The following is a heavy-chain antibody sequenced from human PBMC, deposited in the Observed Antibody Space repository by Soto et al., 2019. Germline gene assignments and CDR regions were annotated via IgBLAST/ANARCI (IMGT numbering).Heavy chain of an antibody. CDR2: INASGRP. V-gene: IGHV4-34*10. D-gene: IGHD3-10*01. J-gene: IGHJ5*02. CDR1: GGSFSSHY. Sequence: QVQLQESGPGLVKPSETLSLTCSVYGGSFSSHYWSWIRQPPGKGLEWIGEINASGRPTYNPSLTGRITISVDTSKNQFSLNLTSVTAADTAVYYCARDSVGTGWFDPWGQGTLVTVSS. CDR3: ARDSVGTGWFDP.